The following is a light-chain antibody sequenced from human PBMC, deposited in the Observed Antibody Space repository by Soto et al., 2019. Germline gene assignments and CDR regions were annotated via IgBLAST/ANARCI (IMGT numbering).Light chain of an antibody. J-gene: IGKJ2*01. CDR1: QSVSSSY. V-gene: IGKV3-20*01. CDR2: GAS. Sequence: EIALTQSPGTLSLSPGERATLSCRASQSVSSSYLAWYQQKPGQAPRLLIYGASSRATGVPDRFRGSGSGTDFTLIISRLEPEDFAVYYWQQYGSSPPTYTFGQGTKLEIK. CDR3: QQYGSSPPTYT.